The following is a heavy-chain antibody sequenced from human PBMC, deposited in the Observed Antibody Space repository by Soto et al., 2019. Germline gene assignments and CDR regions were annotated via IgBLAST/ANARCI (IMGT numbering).Heavy chain of an antibody. V-gene: IGHV3-11*01. CDR2: IDSGGDKK. Sequence: QVQLTESGGGLVKPGGSLRLSCAASGFTFSALYMSWIRQAPGKGLEWDSCIDSGGDKKIYAESVRGRFTISRDNAKNSLYLQMNSLRAEDTAVYYCARDRGAVTGDYFDYWGQGTLVTVSS. CDR1: GFTFSALY. D-gene: IGHD6-19*01. CDR3: ARDRGAVTGDYFDY. J-gene: IGHJ4*02.